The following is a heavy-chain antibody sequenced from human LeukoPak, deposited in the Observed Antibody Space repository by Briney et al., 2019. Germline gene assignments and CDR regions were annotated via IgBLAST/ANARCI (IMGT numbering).Heavy chain of an antibody. Sequence: SGGSLRLSCAASGFTFSSYWMHWVRQAPGKGLVWVSRINSDGGSTSYADSVKGRFTISRDNAKNTLYLQMNSLRAEDTAVYYCARDAASGMVRGVPTYWGQGTLVTVSS. CDR1: GFTFSSYW. CDR2: INSDGGST. CDR3: ARDAASGMVRGVPTY. V-gene: IGHV3-74*01. D-gene: IGHD3-10*01. J-gene: IGHJ4*02.